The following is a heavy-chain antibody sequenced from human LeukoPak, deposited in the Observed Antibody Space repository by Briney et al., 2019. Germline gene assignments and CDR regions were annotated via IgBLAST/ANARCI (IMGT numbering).Heavy chain of an antibody. CDR2: IYYSGST. Sequence: PSQTLSLTCAVSGGSISSGGYSWSWIRQPPGKGLEWIGSIYYSGSTYYNPSLKSRVTISVDTSKNQFSLKLSSVTAADTAVYYCARVYGDLDYWGQGTLVTVSS. CDR1: GGSISSGGYS. D-gene: IGHD4-17*01. CDR3: ARVYGDLDY. J-gene: IGHJ4*02. V-gene: IGHV4-30-2*03.